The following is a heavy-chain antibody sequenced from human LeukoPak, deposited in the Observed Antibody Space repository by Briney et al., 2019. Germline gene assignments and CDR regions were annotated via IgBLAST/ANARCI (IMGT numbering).Heavy chain of an antibody. V-gene: IGHV3-21*01. Sequence: PGGSLRLSCAASGFTFSTYTMNWVRQAPGKGLEWVSSITSSSSYIYYADSVKGRFTISRDNAKNSLYLQMNSLRVEDTAVYYCARDLSVVVAATPPGFDYWGQGTLVTVSS. CDR2: ITSSSSYI. J-gene: IGHJ4*02. CDR1: GFTFSTYT. D-gene: IGHD2-15*01. CDR3: ARDLSVVVAATPPGFDY.